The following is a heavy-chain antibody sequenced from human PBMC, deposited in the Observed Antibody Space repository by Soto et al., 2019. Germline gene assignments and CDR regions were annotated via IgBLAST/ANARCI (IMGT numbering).Heavy chain of an antibody. J-gene: IGHJ3*02. CDR3: ARELLAGTFDI. CDR2: INAGNGNT. Sequence: QVQLVQSGAEVKKPGASVKVSCKASGYTFTSYAMHWVRQAPGQRLEWMGWINAGNGNTKYSQKFQGRVTITRDTSASTAYMELSRLRSEDTAVYYCARELLAGTFDIWGQGTMVPVSS. V-gene: IGHV1-3*01. D-gene: IGHD6-13*01. CDR1: GYTFTSYA.